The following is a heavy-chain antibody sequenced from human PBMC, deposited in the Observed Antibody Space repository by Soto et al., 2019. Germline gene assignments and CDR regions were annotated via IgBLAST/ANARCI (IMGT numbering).Heavy chain of an antibody. CDR1: GGSISSGGYY. Sequence: SETLSLTCTVSGGSISSGGYYWSWIRQHPGKGLEWIGYIYYSGNTKYNPSLNSRVTISVDTSKNQFSLKLSSVTAADTAVYYCAKGGDYYGSGNWFDPWGQGTLVTVSS. D-gene: IGHD3-10*01. V-gene: IGHV4-61*08. J-gene: IGHJ5*02. CDR2: IYYSGNT. CDR3: AKGGDYYGSGNWFDP.